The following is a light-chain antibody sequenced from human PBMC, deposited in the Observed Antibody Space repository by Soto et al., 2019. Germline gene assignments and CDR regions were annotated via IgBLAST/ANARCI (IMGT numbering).Light chain of an antibody. CDR1: QSVSSN. J-gene: IGKJ5*01. V-gene: IGKV3-15*01. CDR3: QQYNNWPPT. CDR2: GAS. Sequence: EIVMTQSPATLSVSPGERATLSCRASQSVSSNLAWYQQKPGQAPRLLIYGASTGATGIPARFSGSGSGTEFTLPISSLQSEDFAVYYCQQYNNWPPTFGQGTRLEIK.